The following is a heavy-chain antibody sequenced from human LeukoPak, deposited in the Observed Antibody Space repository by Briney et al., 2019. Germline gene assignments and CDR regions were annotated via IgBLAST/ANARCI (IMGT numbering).Heavy chain of an antibody. CDR2: INPSGGST. D-gene: IGHD6-19*01. J-gene: IGHJ4*02. CDR3: ARDSADGIAVAGTFDY. CDR1: GYTFTSYY. Sequence: ASVKVSCKASGYTFTSYYMHWVRQAPGQGLELMGIINPSGGSTSYAQKFQGRVTMTRDTSTSTVYMELSSLRSEDTAVYYCARDSADGIAVAGTFDYWGQGTLVTVSS. V-gene: IGHV1-46*01.